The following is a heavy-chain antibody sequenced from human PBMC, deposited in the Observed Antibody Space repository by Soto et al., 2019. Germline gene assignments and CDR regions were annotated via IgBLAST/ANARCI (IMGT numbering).Heavy chain of an antibody. CDR3: ARDSLRYFDFFDY. Sequence: PGGSLRLSCAASGFTFSSYWMSWVRQAPGKGLEWVANIKQDGSNKYYADSVKGRFTISRDNSKNTLYLQMNSLRAEDTAVYYCARDSLRYFDFFDYWGQGTLVTVSS. CDR2: IKQDGSNK. CDR1: GFTFSSYW. J-gene: IGHJ4*02. V-gene: IGHV3-7*01. D-gene: IGHD3-9*01.